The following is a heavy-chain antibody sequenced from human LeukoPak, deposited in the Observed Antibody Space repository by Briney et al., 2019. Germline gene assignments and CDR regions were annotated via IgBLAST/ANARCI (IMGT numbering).Heavy chain of an antibody. CDR3: ARSDTHHIHSSSWHFDY. J-gene: IGHJ4*02. CDR2: SSYSGSS. CDR1: GGSIGTNY. V-gene: IGHV4-59*01. Sequence: PSETLSLTCSVSGGSIGTNYWSWIRQVPGEGLECIGYSSYSGSSNYNPSLKSRVTISVDTSKTQFSLYLNSVTAADTAVYYCARSDTHHIHSSSWHFDYWGQGTLVTVSS. D-gene: IGHD6-13*01.